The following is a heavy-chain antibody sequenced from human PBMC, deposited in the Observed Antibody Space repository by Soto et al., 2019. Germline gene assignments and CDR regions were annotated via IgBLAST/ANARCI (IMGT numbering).Heavy chain of an antibody. CDR2: IWYDGSNK. CDR1: GFTFSSYG. Sequence: QVQLVESGGGVVQPGRSLRLSCAASGFTFSSYGMHWVRQAPGKGLEWVAVIWYDGSNKYYADSVKGRFTISSDNSKNTLYLQMNSLRADDTAVYYCARDPGMGNLDYWGQGTLVTVSS. CDR3: ARDPGMGNLDY. J-gene: IGHJ4*02. V-gene: IGHV3-33*01. D-gene: IGHD7-27*01.